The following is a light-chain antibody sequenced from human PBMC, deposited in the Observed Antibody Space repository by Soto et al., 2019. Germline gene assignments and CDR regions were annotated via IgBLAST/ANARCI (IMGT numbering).Light chain of an antibody. CDR1: QSVSSN. J-gene: IGKJ4*01. Sequence: EIVMTQSPATLSVSPGERATLSCRASQSVSSNLAWYQQKPGQAPRLLIYHASTRATGIPARFSGSGSGTQFILTISSLQSEEYAVYYCQQYDKLPLTVGGGTNVEIK. CDR3: QQYDKLPLT. CDR2: HAS. V-gene: IGKV3-15*01.